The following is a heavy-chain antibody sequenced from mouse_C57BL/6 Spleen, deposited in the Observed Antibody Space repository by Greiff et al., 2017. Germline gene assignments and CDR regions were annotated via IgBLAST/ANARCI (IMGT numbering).Heavy chain of an antibody. CDR2: IDPSDSET. J-gene: IGHJ1*03. Sequence: QVQLKQPGAELVRPGSSVKLSCKASGYTFTSYWMHWVKQRPIQGLEWIGNIDPSDSETHYNQKFKDKATLTVDKSSSTAYMQLSSLTSEDSAVYYCARTDYYGSGYFDVWGTGTTVTVSS. CDR1: GYTFTSYW. V-gene: IGHV1-52*01. CDR3: ARTDYYGSGYFDV. D-gene: IGHD1-1*01.